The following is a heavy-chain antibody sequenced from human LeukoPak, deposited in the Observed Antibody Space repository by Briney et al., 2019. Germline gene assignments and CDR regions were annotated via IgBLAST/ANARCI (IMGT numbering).Heavy chain of an antibody. J-gene: IGHJ4*02. CDR3: AKTPRFGEFDDY. V-gene: IGHV3-23*01. CDR2: ISGSGGST. Sequence: GGSLRLSCAASGFTFSSYAMSWVRQAPGKGLEWVSAISGSGGSTYYADSVKGRFTISRDNSKKTLYLQMNSLGAEDTAVYYCAKTPRFGEFDDYWGQGTLVTVSS. D-gene: IGHD3-10*01. CDR1: GFTFSSYA.